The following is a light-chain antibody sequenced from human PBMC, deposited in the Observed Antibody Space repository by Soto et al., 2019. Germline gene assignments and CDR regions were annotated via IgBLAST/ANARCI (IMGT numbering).Light chain of an antibody. J-gene: IGLJ1*01. V-gene: IGLV2-14*01. CDR1: SSDIGAYDY. CDR2: EVS. CDR3: SSYTSSTTLV. Sequence: QSALTQPASVSGSPGQSITISCTGTSSDIGAYDYVSWYQQHPGKAPKLMIYEVSDRPSGVSNRFSGSKSGNTASLTISRIQAADEADYYCSSYTSSTTLVFGTGTKLTVL.